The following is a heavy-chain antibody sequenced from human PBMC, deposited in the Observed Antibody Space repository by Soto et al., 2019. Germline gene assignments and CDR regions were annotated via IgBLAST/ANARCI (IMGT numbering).Heavy chain of an antibody. CDR3: AREGYYYGSGSYSPPEVAFDI. J-gene: IGHJ3*02. D-gene: IGHD3-10*01. CDR1: GYTFTGYY. Sequence: GASVKVSCKASGYTFTGYYMHWVRQAPGQGLEWMGWINPNSGGTNYAQKFQGWVTMTRDTSISTAYMELSRLRSDDTAVYYCAREGYYYGSGSYSPPEVAFDIWGQGTMVTVSS. CDR2: INPNSGGT. V-gene: IGHV1-2*04.